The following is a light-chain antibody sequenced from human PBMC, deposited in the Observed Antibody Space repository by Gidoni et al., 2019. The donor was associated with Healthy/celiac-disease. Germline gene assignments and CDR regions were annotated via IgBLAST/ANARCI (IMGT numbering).Light chain of an antibody. Sequence: EIVLTQSPATLPLSPGERATLSCRASQSVSSCLAWYQQKPGQAPRLLIYDASNRATGIPARFSGSGSGTDFTLTISSLEPEDFAVYYCQQRSNWPPYTFGQGTKLEIK. CDR2: DAS. J-gene: IGKJ2*01. CDR3: QQRSNWPPYT. CDR1: QSVSSC. V-gene: IGKV3-11*01.